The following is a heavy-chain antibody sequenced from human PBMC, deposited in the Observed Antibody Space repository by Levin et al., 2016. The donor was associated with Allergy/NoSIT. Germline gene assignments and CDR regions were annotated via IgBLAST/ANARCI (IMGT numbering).Heavy chain of an antibody. CDR3: ARDLIAVAGTSHY. CDR1: GYTFTGYY. D-gene: IGHD6-19*01. J-gene: IGHJ4*02. V-gene: IGHV1-2*02. Sequence: ASVKVSCKASGYTFTGYYMHWVRQAPGQGLEWMGWINPNSGGTNYAQKFQGRVTMTRDTSISTAYMELSRLRSDDTAVYYCARDLIAVAGTSHYWGQGTLVTVSS. CDR2: INPNSGGT.